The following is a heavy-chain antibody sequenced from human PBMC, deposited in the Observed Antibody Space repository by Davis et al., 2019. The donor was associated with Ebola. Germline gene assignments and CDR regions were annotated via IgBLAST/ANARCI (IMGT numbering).Heavy chain of an antibody. Sequence: ASVKVSCKASGYTFTSYDINWVRQATGQGLEWMGWMNPNSGNTGYAQKFQGIVTITRNTSISTAYMELSSLRSEDTAVYYCARSRQRPRFPYYYGMDVWGQGTTVTVSS. CDR2: MNPNSGNT. D-gene: IGHD3-3*01. CDR3: ARSRQRPRFPYYYGMDV. V-gene: IGHV1-8*03. J-gene: IGHJ6*02. CDR1: GYTFTSYD.